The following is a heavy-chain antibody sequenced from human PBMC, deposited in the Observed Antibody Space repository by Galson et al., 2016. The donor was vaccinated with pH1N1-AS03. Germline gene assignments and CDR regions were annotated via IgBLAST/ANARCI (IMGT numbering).Heavy chain of an antibody. V-gene: IGHV5-51*01. D-gene: IGHD5/OR15-5a*01. CDR2: IYPGDSYT. J-gene: IGHJ6*04. CDR1: GYSFTNYW. Sequence: QSGAEVKKPGESLKISCKGSGYSFTNYWIGWVRQMPGKGLEWMGIIYPGDSYTRYSPSFQGQVTISSDKSITPAYLKWSNLKASETAMYYCARHRLSVTHSFSTRGIDVWGKGTTVTVSS. CDR3: ARHRLSVTHSFSTRGIDV.